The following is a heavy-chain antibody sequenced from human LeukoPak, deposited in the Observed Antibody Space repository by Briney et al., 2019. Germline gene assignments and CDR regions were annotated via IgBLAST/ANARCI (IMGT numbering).Heavy chain of an antibody. J-gene: IGHJ2*01. Sequence: KTSETLSLTCTVSGGSISSGGYYWSWIRQHPGKGLEWIGYIYYSGSTYYNPSLKSRVTISVDTSKNQFSLKLTSVTAADTAVYYCARGVTMIVVVIHDWYFDLWGRGTLDTVSS. CDR2: IYYSGST. D-gene: IGHD3-22*01. CDR3: ARGVTMIVVVIHDWYFDL. CDR1: GGSISSGGYY. V-gene: IGHV4-31*03.